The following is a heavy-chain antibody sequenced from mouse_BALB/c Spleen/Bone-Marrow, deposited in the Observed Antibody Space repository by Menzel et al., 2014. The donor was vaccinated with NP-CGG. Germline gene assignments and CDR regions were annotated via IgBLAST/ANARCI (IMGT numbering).Heavy chain of an antibody. CDR2: INPDSSTI. CDR3: AKNYYYGCVAY. D-gene: IGHD1-1*01. CDR1: GFDFSRYW. Sequence: EVKVIESGGGLVQPGGSLKLSCAASGFDFSRYWVTWVRQAPGKGLEWIGEINPDSSTINYTPSLKDKFIISRDNAKNTLYLQMSKVGSEDTALYYCAKNYYYGCVAYWGQGTLVTVSA. V-gene: IGHV4-1*02. J-gene: IGHJ3*01.